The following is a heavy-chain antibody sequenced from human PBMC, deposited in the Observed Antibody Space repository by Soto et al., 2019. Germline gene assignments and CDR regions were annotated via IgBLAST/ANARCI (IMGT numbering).Heavy chain of an antibody. J-gene: IGHJ4*02. Sequence: SETLSLTCSVSDDSINSYKYYWGWIRQPPGKGLEWIGSIYYRGNAYYNPSLQTRVTISLDKSKSQFSLKLSSVTAADTAVYYCARVSWTQSVVPAAMDCWGQGTLVTVSS. V-gene: IGHV4-39*07. D-gene: IGHD2-2*01. CDR2: IYYRGNA. CDR1: DDSINSYKYY. CDR3: ARVSWTQSVVPAAMDC.